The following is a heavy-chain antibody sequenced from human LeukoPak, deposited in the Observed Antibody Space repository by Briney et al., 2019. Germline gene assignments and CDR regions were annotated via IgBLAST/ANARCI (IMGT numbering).Heavy chain of an antibody. CDR2: IYTSGST. V-gene: IGHV4-61*02. Sequence: KAPETLSLTCTVSGGSISSGSYYWSWIRQPAGKGLEWIGRIYTSGSTNYNPSLKSRVTISVDTSKNQFSLKLSSVTAADTAVYYCARHVGGFSRQLVRVRFIHPWTFDYWGQGTLVTVSS. CDR3: ARHVGGFSRQLVRVRFIHPWTFDY. D-gene: IGHD6-6*01. J-gene: IGHJ4*02. CDR1: GGSISSGSYY.